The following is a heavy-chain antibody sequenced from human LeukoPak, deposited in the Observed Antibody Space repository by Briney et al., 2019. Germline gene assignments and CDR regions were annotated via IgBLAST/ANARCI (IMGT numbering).Heavy chain of an antibody. CDR3: ARGRFLEWLLYHPTFDY. J-gene: IGHJ4*02. V-gene: IGHV1-69*13. Sequence: SVKVSCKASGGTFSSHAISWVRQAPGQGLEWMGGIIPIFGTANYAQKFQGRVTITADESTSTAYMELSSLRSEDTAVHYRARGRFLEWLLYHPTFDYWGQGTLVTVSS. CDR1: GGTFSSHA. D-gene: IGHD3-3*01. CDR2: IIPIFGTA.